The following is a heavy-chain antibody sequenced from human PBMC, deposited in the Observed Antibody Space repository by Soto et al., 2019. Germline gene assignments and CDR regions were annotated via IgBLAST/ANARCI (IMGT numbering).Heavy chain of an antibody. J-gene: IGHJ4*02. Sequence: SETLSLTCAVYGGSFSGYYWSWIRQPPGKGLEWIGEINHSGSTSYNPSLKSRVTISVDTSNNHFSLKLSSVTAADTAVYYCARGYAAPRAADWGQGTLVTVSS. CDR2: INHSGST. CDR1: GGSFSGYY. V-gene: IGHV4-34*01. CDR3: ARGYAAPRAAD. D-gene: IGHD2-15*01.